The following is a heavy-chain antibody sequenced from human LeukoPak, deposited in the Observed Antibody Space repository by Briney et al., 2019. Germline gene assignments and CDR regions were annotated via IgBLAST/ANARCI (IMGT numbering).Heavy chain of an antibody. Sequence: GGSLRLSCAASGFTFSSYAMHWVRQAPGKGLEWVAVISYDGSNKYYADPVKGRFTISRDNSKNTLYLQMNSLRAEDTAVYYCARDPVEPWGESDYYDSSGYLDYWGQGTLVTVSS. J-gene: IGHJ4*02. CDR3: ARDPVEPWGESDYYDSSGYLDY. D-gene: IGHD3-22*01. V-gene: IGHV3-30*04. CDR2: ISYDGSNK. CDR1: GFTFSSYA.